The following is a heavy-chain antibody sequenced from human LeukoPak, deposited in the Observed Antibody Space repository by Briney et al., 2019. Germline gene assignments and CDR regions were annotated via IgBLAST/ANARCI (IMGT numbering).Heavy chain of an antibody. CDR1: GYTFTSYY. D-gene: IGHD3-22*01. Sequence: ASVKVSCTASGYTFTSYYMHWVRQAPGQGLEWMGIINPSGGSTSYAQKFQGRVTMTRDTSTSTVYMELSSLRSEDAAVYYCARVAYYYDSSGYFNYWGQGTLVTVSS. CDR3: ARVAYYYDSSGYFNY. J-gene: IGHJ4*02. CDR2: INPSGGST. V-gene: IGHV1-46*01.